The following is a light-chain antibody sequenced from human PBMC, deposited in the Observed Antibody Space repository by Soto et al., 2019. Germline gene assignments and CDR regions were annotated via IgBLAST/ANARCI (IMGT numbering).Light chain of an antibody. CDR1: QSLLRSDGYNY. Sequence: DIVMTQSPLSLPVTPGEPASISCRSSQSLLRSDGYNYLDWYLQKPGQSPQLLIYLGSTRAPGLPDRFSGSGSRTDFTLKSSRVEAEDIGVYYCMHALQTPPIFTFGPGTKVDLK. CDR3: MHALQTPPIFT. V-gene: IGKV2-28*01. CDR2: LGS. J-gene: IGKJ3*01.